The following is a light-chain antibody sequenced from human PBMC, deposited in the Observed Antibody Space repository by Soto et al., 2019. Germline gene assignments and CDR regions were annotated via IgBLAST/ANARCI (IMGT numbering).Light chain of an antibody. CDR3: GTWDTGLVWV. J-gene: IGLJ3*02. V-gene: IGLV1-51*01. CDR1: SSSIGTHY. CDR2: DNN. Sequence: QSVLTQPPSVSAAPGQRVSISCSGSSSSIGTHYVAWYQQVPGTPPKLLIYDNNKRPSGTPVRFSGSKSGTSATLGITGLQTGDEADYYCGTWDTGLVWVFGGGTKLTVL.